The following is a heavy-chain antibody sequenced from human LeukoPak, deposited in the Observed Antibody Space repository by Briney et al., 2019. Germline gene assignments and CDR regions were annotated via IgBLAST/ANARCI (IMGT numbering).Heavy chain of an antibody. CDR3: AKDWGHYYGSGSYFDY. V-gene: IGHV3-48*03. Sequence: PGGSLRLSCAASGFTFSSYEMNWVRQAPGKGLEWVSYISISGSTTYYADSVKGRFTISRDNSKNTLYLQMNSLRAEDTAVYYCAKDWGHYYGSGSYFDYWGQGTLVTVSS. J-gene: IGHJ4*02. CDR1: GFTFSSYE. CDR2: ISISGSTT. D-gene: IGHD3-10*01.